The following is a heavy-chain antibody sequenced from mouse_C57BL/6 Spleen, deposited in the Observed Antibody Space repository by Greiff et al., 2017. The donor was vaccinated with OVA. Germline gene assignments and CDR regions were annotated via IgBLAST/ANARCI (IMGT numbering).Heavy chain of an antibody. J-gene: IGHJ3*01. CDR3: ASHYGSSYESGWFAY. Sequence: QVQLQQSGAELARPGASVKMSCKASGYTFTSYTMHWVKQRPGQGLEWIGYINPSSGYTKYNQKFKDKATLTADKSSSTAYMQLSSLTSEDSAFYYCASHYGSSYESGWFAYWGQGTLVTVSA. D-gene: IGHD1-1*01. CDR1: GYTFTSYT. CDR2: INPSSGYT. V-gene: IGHV1-4*01.